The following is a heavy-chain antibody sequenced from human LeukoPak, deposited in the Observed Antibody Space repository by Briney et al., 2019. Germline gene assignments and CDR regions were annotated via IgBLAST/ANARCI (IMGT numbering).Heavy chain of an antibody. CDR2: IIPIFGTA. Sequence: GASVKVSCKASGGTFSSYAISWVRQAPGQGLEWMGGIIPIFGTANYAQKFQGRVTITADESTSTAYMELSSLRSEDTAVYYCAGIVVVPAAILNSGFDYWGQGTLVTVSS. V-gene: IGHV1-69*13. J-gene: IGHJ4*02. D-gene: IGHD2-2*02. CDR1: GGTFSSYA. CDR3: AGIVVVPAAILNSGFDY.